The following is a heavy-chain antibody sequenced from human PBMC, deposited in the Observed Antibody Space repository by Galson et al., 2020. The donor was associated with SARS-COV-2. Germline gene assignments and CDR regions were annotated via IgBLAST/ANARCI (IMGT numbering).Heavy chain of an antibody. CDR3: ATQEFYYGSSGYEESDYGMDV. CDR1: GFTFSNYW. CDR2: INGDGRSR. D-gene: IGHD3-22*01. V-gene: IGHV3-74*01. Sequence: GESLKISCAASGFTFSNYWMHWVRQAPGKGLVWVSRINGDGRSRTYADPVKGRFTISRDSAKNTVSLQMNSLRAEDTAVYYCATQEFYYGSSGYEESDYGMDVWGQGTTVTVSS. J-gene: IGHJ6*02.